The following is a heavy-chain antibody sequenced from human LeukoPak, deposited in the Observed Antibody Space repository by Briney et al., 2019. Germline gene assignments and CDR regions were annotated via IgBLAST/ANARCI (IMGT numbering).Heavy chain of an antibody. D-gene: IGHD3-22*01. CDR2: IYYSGTT. CDR1: GGSISSYY. Sequence: PSETLSLTCNVSGGSISSYYWSWIRQPPGKGLEWIGYIYYSGTTNYNPSLKSRVTISVDTSKNQFPLKLSSVTAADTAVYYCARGPHDSSGYYYESRYFDLWGRGTLVTVSS. V-gene: IGHV4-59*01. CDR3: ARGPHDSSGYYYESRYFDL. J-gene: IGHJ2*01.